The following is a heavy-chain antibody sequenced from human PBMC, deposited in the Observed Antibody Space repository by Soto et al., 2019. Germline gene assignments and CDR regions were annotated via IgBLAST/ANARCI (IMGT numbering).Heavy chain of an antibody. J-gene: IGHJ4*02. CDR3: ARYSGSYWHYLDF. CDR1: VYSFASHL. D-gene: IGHD1-26*01. V-gene: IGHV5-51*01. Sequence: GDSRKISCKVSVYSFASHLVAWFRQIPEKGLEWIGTIYPGDSDTKYSPAFRVQVTISADTSVSTDYLQWRSLEATDSAIYYCARYSGSYWHYLDFWGQGTLVNVSS. CDR2: IYPGDSDT.